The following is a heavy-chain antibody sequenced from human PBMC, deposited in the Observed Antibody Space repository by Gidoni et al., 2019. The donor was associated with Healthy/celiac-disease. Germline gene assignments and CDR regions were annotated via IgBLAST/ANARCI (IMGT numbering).Heavy chain of an antibody. CDR2: IYYSGST. CDR3: ARQGPNIIAVAGTGWFDP. J-gene: IGHJ5*02. CDR1: GGSISSSSYY. Sequence: QLQLQESGPGLVKPSETLSLTCTVSGGSISSSSYYWGWIRQPPGKGLEWIGSIYYSGSTYYNPSLKSRVTISVDTSKNQFSLKLSSVTAADTAVYYCARQGPNIIAVAGTGWFDPWGQGTLVTVSS. D-gene: IGHD6-19*01. V-gene: IGHV4-39*01.